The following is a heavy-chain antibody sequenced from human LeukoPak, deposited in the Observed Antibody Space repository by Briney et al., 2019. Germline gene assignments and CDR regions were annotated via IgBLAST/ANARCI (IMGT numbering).Heavy chain of an antibody. V-gene: IGHV1-2*02. Sequence: GASVKVSCKASGGTFSSYAISWVRQAPGQGLEWMGWIDPSSGVTSYAQKFQGRVIMTRDTSVTTGYMDLRRLRSDDTAFYYCARGARILVGATPGYLDYWGQGPLVTVSS. CDR3: ARGARILVGATPGYLDY. CDR2: IDPSSGVT. CDR1: GGTFSSYA. J-gene: IGHJ4*02. D-gene: IGHD1-26*01.